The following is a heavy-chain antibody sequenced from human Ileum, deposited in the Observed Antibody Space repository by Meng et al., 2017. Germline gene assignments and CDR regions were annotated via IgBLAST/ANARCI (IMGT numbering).Heavy chain of an antibody. Sequence: QVHLVQSGAEVKKPGASVKVSCKASGYTFTGYHMHWVRQAPGQGLEWMGRINPNSGGTIYAQKFQGRVTMTRDTSISTGYMELSRLRSDDTAVYYCAIITAGGARGQGTLVTVSS. J-gene: IGHJ4*02. V-gene: IGHV1-2*06. D-gene: IGHD1-20*01. CDR2: INPNSGGT. CDR3: AIITAGGA. CDR1: GYTFTGYH.